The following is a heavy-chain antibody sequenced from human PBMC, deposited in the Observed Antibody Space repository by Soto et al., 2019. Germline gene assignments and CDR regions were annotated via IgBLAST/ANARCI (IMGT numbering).Heavy chain of an antibody. V-gene: IGHV3-23*01. CDR2: ISGSGGST. J-gene: IGHJ4*02. D-gene: IGHD3-22*01. CDR3: AKGRASNYYDSSGYHSFDY. CDR1: GFTFSSYA. Sequence: PGGSLRLSCAASGFTFSSYAMSWVRQAPGKGLEGVSAISGSGGSTYYADSVTGRFTISRDNSKNTLYLQMSSLRAEDTAVYYCAKGRASNYYDSSGYHSFDYWGQGTLVTVSS.